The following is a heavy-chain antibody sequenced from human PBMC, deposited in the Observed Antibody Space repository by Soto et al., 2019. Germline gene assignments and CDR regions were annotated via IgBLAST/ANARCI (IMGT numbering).Heavy chain of an antibody. V-gene: IGHV1-8*01. J-gene: IGHJ4*02. D-gene: IGHD4-17*01. CDR1: GYTFTSYD. Sequence: QVQLVQSGAEVKKPGASVMVSCKASGYTFTSYDINWVRQATGQGFEWMGWMNPKSGNTGYEQKFQGRVTMTRNTSLRTAYMELSSLRSKHTAAYYLARTLDGDNVYYCGQGTLVTVSS. CDR2: MNPKSGNT. CDR3: ARTLDGDNVYY.